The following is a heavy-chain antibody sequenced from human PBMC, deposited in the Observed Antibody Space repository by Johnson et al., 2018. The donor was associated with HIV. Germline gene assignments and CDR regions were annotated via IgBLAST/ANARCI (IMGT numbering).Heavy chain of an antibody. CDR3: ARDRMGAVGDGGHRVNDAVDI. Sequence: EVQLVESGGGLIKPGGSLRLSCAASGFTVSSNYMSWVRQAPGKGLEWVSVIYSGGSTYYADSVKGRFTISRDNSKNTLYLQMNSLRAEDTAVYYCARDRMGAVGDGGHRVNDAVDIWGQGTRVTVSS. CDR1: GFTVSSNY. CDR2: IYSGGST. D-gene: IGHD4-23*01. V-gene: IGHV3-53*01. J-gene: IGHJ3*02.